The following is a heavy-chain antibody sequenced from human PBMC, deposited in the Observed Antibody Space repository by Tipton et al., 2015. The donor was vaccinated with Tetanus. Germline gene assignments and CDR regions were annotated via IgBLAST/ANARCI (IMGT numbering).Heavy chain of an antibody. V-gene: IGHV4-59*08. CDR2: IYYSGST. Sequence: TLSLTCAVYGGSFSGYYWSWIRQPPGKGLEWIGYIYYSGSTNYNPSHKSRVTISVDTSKNHFSLKLSSVTAADTAVYYCARHTNFWSGYYIVYWGQGTLVTVSS. CDR3: ARHTNFWSGYYIVY. CDR1: GGSFSGYY. D-gene: IGHD3-3*01. J-gene: IGHJ4*02.